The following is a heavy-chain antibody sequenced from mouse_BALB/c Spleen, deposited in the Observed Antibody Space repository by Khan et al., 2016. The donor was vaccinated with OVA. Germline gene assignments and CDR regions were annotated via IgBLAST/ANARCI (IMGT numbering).Heavy chain of an antibody. Sequence: QVQLKQSGAELAKPGASVKMSCKASGYTFTSYLMHWVKQRPGQGLEWIGFINPTTGYTEYNQKFKDKATLTADKSSSTADMQLSSPTSEDSAVYYCARSTTMITQFSYWGQGTLVTVSA. V-gene: IGHV1-4*01. D-gene: IGHD2-4*01. J-gene: IGHJ3*01. CDR1: GYTFTSYL. CDR2: INPTTGYT. CDR3: ARSTTMITQFSY.